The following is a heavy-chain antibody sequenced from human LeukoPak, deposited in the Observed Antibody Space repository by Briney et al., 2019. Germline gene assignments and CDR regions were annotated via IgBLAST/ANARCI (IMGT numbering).Heavy chain of an antibody. CDR3: ARDAPATVRATYYYGMDV. V-gene: IGHV1-18*01. Sequence: GASVKVSCKASGYSXTSYGISWMRQAPGQGLEWMGWISAYNGNANYAQELQDRVTMTTDTSTSTAYMELRSLRSDDTAVYYCARDAPATVRATYYYGMDVWGQGTTVTVSS. CDR1: GYSXTSYG. CDR2: ISAYNGNA. D-gene: IGHD4-11*01. J-gene: IGHJ6*02.